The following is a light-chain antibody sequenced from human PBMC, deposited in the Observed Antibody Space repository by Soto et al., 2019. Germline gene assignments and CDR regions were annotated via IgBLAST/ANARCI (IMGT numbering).Light chain of an antibody. CDR3: QQRRTLPCT. CDR1: QSVSFY. Sequence: IVLTQSPGTLSLSPGERANISCRASQSVSFYLGWYQQKPGQAPKLLIYDTSNRATGVPARFSGSGSGTDFTLTSSILRAEDFAVYRQQQRRTLPCTLGQGTKVDIK. CDR2: DTS. J-gene: IGKJ1*01. V-gene: IGKV3-11*01.